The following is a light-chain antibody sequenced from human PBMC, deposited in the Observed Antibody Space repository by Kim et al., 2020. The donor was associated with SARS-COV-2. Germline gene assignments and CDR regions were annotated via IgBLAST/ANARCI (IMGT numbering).Light chain of an antibody. CDR3: ASWDASLSAWV. V-gene: IGLV1-47*02. CDR1: SSNIRSNY. J-gene: IGLJ3*02. CDR2: NND. Sequence: GQRVTITCSGSSSNIRSNYVYWYQQLPGTAPKILIHNNDQRPSGVPDRFSGSKSGTSASLGISGLRSEDEADYYCASWDASLSAWVFGGGTQLTVL.